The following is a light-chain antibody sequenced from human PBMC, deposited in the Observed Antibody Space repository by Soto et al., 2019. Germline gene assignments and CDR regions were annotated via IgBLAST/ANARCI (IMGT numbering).Light chain of an antibody. CDR3: QQRNNWQS. Sequence: EIVLTQSPATLSLSPGERATLSFRASQSVSSYFAWYHQKPGQAPRLLIYDESNRANGIPARLRGSGSGTDFTLTISRLESEYFAVYYCQQRNNWQSFGQGTKLEIK. CDR2: DES. J-gene: IGKJ2*03. CDR1: QSVSSY. V-gene: IGKV3-11*01.